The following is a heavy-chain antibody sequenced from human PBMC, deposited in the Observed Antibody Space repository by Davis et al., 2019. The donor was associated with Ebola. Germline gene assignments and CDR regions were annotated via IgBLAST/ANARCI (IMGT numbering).Heavy chain of an antibody. J-gene: IGHJ4*02. CDR3: AKGTFIGVAGLFDY. CDR2: IPHDGSHK. V-gene: IGHV3-30*18. Sequence: PGGSLRLSCAASGFTFSSHGMHWVRQAPGKGLEWVAVIPHDGSHKHYADSVKGRFTISRDNSKNTLYLQMNSLRAEDTAVYYCAKGTFIGVAGLFDYWGQGTLVTVSS. CDR1: GFTFSSHG. D-gene: IGHD6-19*01.